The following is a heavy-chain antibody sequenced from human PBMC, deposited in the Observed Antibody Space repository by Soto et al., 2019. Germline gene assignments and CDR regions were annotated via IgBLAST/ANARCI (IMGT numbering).Heavy chain of an antibody. Sequence: ASVKVSCKASGYSFTANSMHWVRQAPGEGLEWMGWISAYNGNTNYAQKLQGRVTMTTDTSTSTAYMELRSLRSDDTAVYYCATQVFDYGDNGAFDIWGQGTMVTVSS. CDR3: ATQVFDYGDNGAFDI. J-gene: IGHJ3*02. V-gene: IGHV1-18*04. D-gene: IGHD4-17*01. CDR2: ISAYNGNT. CDR1: GYSFTANS.